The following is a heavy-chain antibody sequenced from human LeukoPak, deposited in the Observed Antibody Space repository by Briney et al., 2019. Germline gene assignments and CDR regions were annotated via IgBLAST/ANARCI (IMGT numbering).Heavy chain of an antibody. J-gene: IGHJ4*02. Sequence: PSETLSLTCAVFGESFSGYNWNWLRQSPRTGLEWIGEINDSGSTKYNPSLRSRVTISLDTSKNQFSLKLTSVTAADTAAYYCARGVYTEMSTIMGHFDCWGRGTLVTVSS. CDR2: INDSGST. CDR3: ARGVYTEMSTIMGHFDC. D-gene: IGHD5-24*01. CDR1: GESFSGYN. V-gene: IGHV4-34*01.